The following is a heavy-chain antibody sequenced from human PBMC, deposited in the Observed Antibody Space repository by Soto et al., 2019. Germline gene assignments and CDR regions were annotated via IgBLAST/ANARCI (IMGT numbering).Heavy chain of an antibody. Sequence: GGSLRLSCAASGFTFDDYAMHWVRQAPGKGLEWVSLISWDGGSTYYADSVKGRFTISRDNSKNSLYLQMNSLRAEDTALYYGAKGSLVPYSSLKSYYYYYGMDVWGQGTTVTVSS. CDR1: GFTFDDYA. D-gene: IGHD6-13*01. J-gene: IGHJ6*02. V-gene: IGHV3-43D*03. CDR3: AKGSLVPYSSLKSYYYYYGMDV. CDR2: ISWDGGST.